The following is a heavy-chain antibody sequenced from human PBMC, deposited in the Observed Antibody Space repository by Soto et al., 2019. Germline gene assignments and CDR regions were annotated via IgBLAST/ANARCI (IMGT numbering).Heavy chain of an antibody. V-gene: IGHV3-33*01. J-gene: IGHJ5*02. D-gene: IGHD6-13*01. CDR2: IWYDGSNK. CDR1: GFTFSSYG. CDR3: ARDLGAAAGTGFSAP. Sequence: QVQLVESGGGVVQPGRSLRLSCAASGFTFSSYGMHWVRQAPGKGLEWVAVIWYDGSNKYYVDSVKGRFTISRDNSKNTLYLQMNSLRAEDTAVYYCARDLGAAAGTGFSAPWGQGTLVTVSS.